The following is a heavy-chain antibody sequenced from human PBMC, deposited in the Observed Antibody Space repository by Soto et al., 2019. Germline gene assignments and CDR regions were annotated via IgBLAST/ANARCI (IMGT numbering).Heavy chain of an antibody. CDR2: INHSGST. Sequence: QVQLQQWGAGLLKPSETLSLTCAVYGGSFSGYYWSWIRQPPGKGLEWIGEINHSGSTNYNTSLKRRVTISVDTSKNQFSLKLSSVTAADTAVYYCARVGLVVAFDYWGQGTLVTVSS. CDR1: GGSFSGYY. J-gene: IGHJ4*02. V-gene: IGHV4-34*01. CDR3: ARVGLVVAFDY. D-gene: IGHD2-8*02.